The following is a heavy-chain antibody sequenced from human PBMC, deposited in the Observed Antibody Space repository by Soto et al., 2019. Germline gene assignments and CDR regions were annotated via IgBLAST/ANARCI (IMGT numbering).Heavy chain of an antibody. CDR1: GFAFSSYA. D-gene: IGHD3-10*01. V-gene: IGHV3-30-3*01. CDR3: ARDLSGSGD. CDR2: ISYDGSNK. J-gene: IGHJ4*02. Sequence: QVQLVESGGGVVQPGRSLRLSCAASGFAFSSYAMHWVRQAPGKGLEWVAVISYDGSNKYYAGSVKGRFTTSRDNSKNTLYLQMNSLRAEDTAVYYCARDLSGSGDWGQGTLVTVSS.